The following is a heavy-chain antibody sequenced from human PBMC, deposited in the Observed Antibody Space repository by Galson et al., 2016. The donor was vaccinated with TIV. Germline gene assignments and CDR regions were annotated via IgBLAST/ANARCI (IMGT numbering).Heavy chain of an antibody. V-gene: IGHV3-33*01. CDR3: AREMREWHDSSGFHILFDY. D-gene: IGHD3-22*01. Sequence: SLRLSCAASGFSFSSYGMHWVRQAPGKGLEWVTFIWYDGSNKYYTDSVKGRFTISRDNSKNTLYLQMNSLRAEDTAVYFCAREMREWHDSSGFHILFDYWGQGTLVTVSS. CDR2: IWYDGSNK. J-gene: IGHJ4*02. CDR1: GFSFSSYG.